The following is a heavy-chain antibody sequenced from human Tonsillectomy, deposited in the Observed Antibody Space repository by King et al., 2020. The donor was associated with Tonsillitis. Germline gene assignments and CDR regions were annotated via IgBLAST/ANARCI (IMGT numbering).Heavy chain of an antibody. CDR2: ISYDGSNK. J-gene: IGHJ4*02. Sequence: VQLVESGGGVGQPGRSLRLSCAASGFTFSSYGMHWVRQAPGKGLEWVAVISYDGSNKYYADSVKGRFTISRDNSKNTLYLQMNSLRAEDTAVYYCAKDLYGGGDDYWGQGTLVTVSS. CDR1: GFTFSSYG. CDR3: AKDLYGGGDDY. V-gene: IGHV3-30*18. D-gene: IGHD4-23*01.